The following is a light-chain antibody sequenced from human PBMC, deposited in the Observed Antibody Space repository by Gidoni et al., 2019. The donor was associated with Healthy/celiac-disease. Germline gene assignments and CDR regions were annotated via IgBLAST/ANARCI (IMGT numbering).Light chain of an antibody. J-gene: IGKJ1*01. CDR1: QSISSY. CDR3: QQSYSTPGT. CDR2: AAS. V-gene: IGKV1-39*01. Sequence: DIQLTQPPSSLSDSVGDRVNITCRACQSISSYLNWYQQKPGKAPKHLFYAASSLQSGVLSRFSGSGSGTDFTLIISSLQPEDFATDYCQQSYSTPGTFGQGTKVEIK.